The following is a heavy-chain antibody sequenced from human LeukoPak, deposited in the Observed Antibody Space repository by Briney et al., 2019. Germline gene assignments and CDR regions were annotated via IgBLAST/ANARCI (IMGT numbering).Heavy chain of an antibody. V-gene: IGHV4-34*01. CDR3: ARAGGSGSYYDY. CDR2: INHSGST. D-gene: IGHD3-10*01. Sequence: SEILSLTCAVYGGSFSGYYWSWIRQPPGKGLEWIGEINHSGSTNYNPSLKSRVTISVDTSKNQFSLKLSSVTAADTAVYYCARAGGSGSYYDYWGQGTLVTVSS. CDR1: GGSFSGYY. J-gene: IGHJ4*02.